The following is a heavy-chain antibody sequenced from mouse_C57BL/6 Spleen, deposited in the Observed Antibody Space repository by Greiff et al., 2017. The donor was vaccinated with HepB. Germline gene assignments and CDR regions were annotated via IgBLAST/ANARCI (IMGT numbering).Heavy chain of an antibody. CDR3: ARERYYFDY. V-gene: IGHV1-64*01. J-gene: IGHJ2*01. CDR1: GYTFTSYW. CDR2: IHPNSGST. Sequence: VQLQQSGAELVKPGASVKLSCKASGYTFTSYWMHWVKQRPGQGLEWIGMIHPNSGSTNYNEKFKSKATLTVDKSSSTAYMKLSSLTSEDSAVYYCARERYYFDYWGQGTTLTVSS.